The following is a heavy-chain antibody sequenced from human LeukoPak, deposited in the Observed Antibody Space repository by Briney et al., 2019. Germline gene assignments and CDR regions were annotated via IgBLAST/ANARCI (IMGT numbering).Heavy chain of an antibody. V-gene: IGHV3-30*02. D-gene: IGHD3-3*01. CDR3: AKDRQTITIFGVVNTPRANFDY. CDR1: GFSFSRYD. CDR2: IRYDGSNK. Sequence: GGSLRLSCAASGFSFSRYDIPWVRQAPGKGLEWVAFIRYDGSNKNYADSVKGRFTISRDNFMSTVYLQMNSLRAEDTAVYYCAKDRQTITIFGVVNTPRANFDYWGQGTLVTVPS. J-gene: IGHJ4*02.